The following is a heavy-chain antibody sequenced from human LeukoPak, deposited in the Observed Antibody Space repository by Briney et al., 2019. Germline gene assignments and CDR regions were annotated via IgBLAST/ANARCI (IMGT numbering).Heavy chain of an antibody. D-gene: IGHD5-12*01. CDR1: GFTFSSYS. CDR2: ISSSSSYI. Sequence: NPGGSLRLSCAASGFTFSSYSMNWVRQAPGKGLEWVSSISSSSSYIYYADSVKGRFTISRDNAQNSLYLQMNSLRAEDTAVYYCAREGGYSGYDMDYWGQGTLVTVSS. J-gene: IGHJ4*02. V-gene: IGHV3-21*01. CDR3: AREGGYSGYDMDY.